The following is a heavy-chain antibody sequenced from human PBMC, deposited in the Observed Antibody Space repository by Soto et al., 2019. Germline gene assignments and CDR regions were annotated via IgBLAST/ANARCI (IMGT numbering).Heavy chain of an antibody. CDR1: GFTFATYT. J-gene: IGHJ5*02. D-gene: IGHD3-9*01. CDR2: IYGSGDST. V-gene: IGHV3-23*01. Sequence: SLRLSCAASGFTFATYTMNWVRQAPGKGLEWVSGIYGSGDSTFYADSVKGRFTISRDNSKNSLCLQMNSLRAEDTAVYYCAREYDILNWFDPWGQGTLVTVSS. CDR3: AREYDILNWFDP.